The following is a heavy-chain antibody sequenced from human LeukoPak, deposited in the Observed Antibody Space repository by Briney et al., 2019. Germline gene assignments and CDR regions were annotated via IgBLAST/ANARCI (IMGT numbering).Heavy chain of an antibody. J-gene: IGHJ6*03. CDR1: GFTFSNAW. D-gene: IGHD3-3*01. V-gene: IGHV3-15*01. CDR3: ITSGVGNLEWLSDPYYYYYMDV. CDR2: IKSKTDGGTT. Sequence: GGSLRLSCAASGFTFSNAWMSWVRQAPGKGLEWVGRIKSKTDGGTTDYAVPVKGRFTISRDDSKNTLYLQMNSLKTEDTAVYYCITSGVGNLEWLSDPYYYYYMDVWGKGTTVTVSS.